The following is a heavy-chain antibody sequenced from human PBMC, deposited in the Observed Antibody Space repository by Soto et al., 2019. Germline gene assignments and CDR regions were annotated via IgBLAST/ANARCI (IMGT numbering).Heavy chain of an antibody. CDR3: SRDRVVPAAMQIYYYYGMDV. CDR2: IYHSGST. CDR1: GGSISSSNW. Sequence: SETLSLTCAVSGGSISSSNWWSWVLQPPGKGLEWIGEIYHSGSTNYNPSLKSRVTISVDKSKNQFSLKLSSVTAADTAVYYCSRDRVVPAAMQIYYYYGMDVWGQGTTVTVSS. D-gene: IGHD2-2*01. J-gene: IGHJ6*02. V-gene: IGHV4-4*02.